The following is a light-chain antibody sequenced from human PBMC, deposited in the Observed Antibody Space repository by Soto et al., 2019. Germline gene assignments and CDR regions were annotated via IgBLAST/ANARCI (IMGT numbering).Light chain of an antibody. V-gene: IGLV1-47*01. CDR2: RNN. Sequence: QSVLTQPPSASGTPGQRVTISCSGSSSNIGRNYVYWCQQFPGTAPKVLIYRNNQRPSGVPDRFSGSKSGTSASLAVGGLRSEDEADYYCVAWDDSLNSWVFGGGTKRTVL. CDR1: SSNIGRNY. J-gene: IGLJ3*02. CDR3: VAWDDSLNSWV.